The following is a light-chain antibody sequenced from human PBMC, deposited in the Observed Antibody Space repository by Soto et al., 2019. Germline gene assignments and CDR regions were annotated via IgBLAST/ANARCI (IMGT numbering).Light chain of an antibody. CDR1: QSISTY. J-gene: IGKJ5*01. CDR2: AS. Sequence: DIQMTQSPSSLSASVVDRVTITCLASQSISTYLIWYQQKTGKAPKLLIYASTRATVIPARFSGSGSGTEFTLTISSLQSEDFAVYYCQQYNDWPPITFGQGTRLEIK. CDR3: QQYNDWPPIT. V-gene: IGKV1-39*01.